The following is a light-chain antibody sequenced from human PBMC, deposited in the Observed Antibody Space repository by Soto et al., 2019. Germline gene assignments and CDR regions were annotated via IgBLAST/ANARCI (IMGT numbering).Light chain of an antibody. V-gene: IGLV2-14*01. J-gene: IGLJ1*01. Sequence: QSALTQPASVSGSPGQSITLSCTGTRSDVGGYKHVSWYQHHPGKAPKRMIYEVSNRPSGVSNRFAGSKSGYTASLTISGRQAEDESDYDCRSFAGSSTFEVFGTGPKLTVL. CDR3: RSFAGSSTFEV. CDR1: RSDVGGYKH. CDR2: EVS.